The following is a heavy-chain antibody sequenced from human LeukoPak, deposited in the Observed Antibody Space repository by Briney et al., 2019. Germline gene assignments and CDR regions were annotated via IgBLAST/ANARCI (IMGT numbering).Heavy chain of an antibody. V-gene: IGHV3-7*01. CDR2: IKQDGSEK. D-gene: IGHD6-13*01. CDR1: GFSLSVYW. Sequence: PGGSLRLSCAVSGFSLSVYWMTWVRPAPGEGLEWVANIKQDGSEKNYVDSVKGRFTISRDNAENSLFLQMNSLRVEDTAVYYCAREWQGGIAAAGTRIEGDYWGQGTLVAVSS. J-gene: IGHJ4*02. CDR3: AREWQGGIAAAGTRIEGDY.